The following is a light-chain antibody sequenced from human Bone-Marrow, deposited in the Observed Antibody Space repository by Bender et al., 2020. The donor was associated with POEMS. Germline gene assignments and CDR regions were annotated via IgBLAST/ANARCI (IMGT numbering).Light chain of an antibody. CDR1: TGPVTDGHY. CDR3: LLYYSGPGV. CDR2: DTT. J-gene: IGLJ3*02. V-gene: IGLV7-46*01. Sequence: QAVVTQEPSLTVSLGGTVTLTCASSTGPVTDGHYSYWFQQKPGQAPKTLIFDTTYKHSWTPARFSGSLLGGKAALTLSGAQPEDEAEYYCLLYYSGPGVFGGGTKLTVL.